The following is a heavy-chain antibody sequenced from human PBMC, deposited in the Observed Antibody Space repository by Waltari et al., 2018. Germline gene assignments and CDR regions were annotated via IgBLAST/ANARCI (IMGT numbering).Heavy chain of an antibody. Sequence: EVQLVESGGGLGKPGGSLRLSCAASGFTFSSYSMNWVRQAPGQGLELLESLLSSSNYIFYAHSVKGRLTISRDNAKISLYLQMNSLRAEVSAVYYCASVKGYGGIEYWGEGTLVTVSS. CDR1: GFTFSSYS. J-gene: IGHJ4*02. CDR3: ASVKGYGGIEY. V-gene: IGHV3-21*01. CDR2: LLSSSNYI. D-gene: IGHD2-15*01.